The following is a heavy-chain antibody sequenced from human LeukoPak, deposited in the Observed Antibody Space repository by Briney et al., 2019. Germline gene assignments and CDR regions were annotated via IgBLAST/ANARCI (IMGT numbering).Heavy chain of an antibody. CDR1: GGTFSSYA. J-gene: IGHJ5*02. D-gene: IGHD3-3*01. Sequence: ASVKVSCKASGGTFSSYAISWVRQAPGQGLEWMGGIIPIFGTANYAQKFQGRVTITADESTSTAYMGLSSLRSEDTAVYYCARDLARYYDFWSGRNWFDPWGQGTLVTVSS. CDR2: IIPIFGTA. V-gene: IGHV1-69*13. CDR3: ARDLARYYDFWSGRNWFDP.